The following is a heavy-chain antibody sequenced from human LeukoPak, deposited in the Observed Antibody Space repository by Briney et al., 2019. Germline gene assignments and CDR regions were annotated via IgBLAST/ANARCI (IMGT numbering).Heavy chain of an antibody. CDR3: ARARYNWNDGGWFDP. Sequence: PSQTLSLTCTVSGGSISSGTYYWSWIRQPAGKGLEWIGRIYTSGSTNYNPSPKSRVTISVDTSENLFSLMLSSVTAADTAVYYCARARYNWNDGGWFDPWGQGTLITVSS. CDR1: GGSISSGTYY. D-gene: IGHD1-1*01. CDR2: IYTSGST. J-gene: IGHJ5*02. V-gene: IGHV4-61*02.